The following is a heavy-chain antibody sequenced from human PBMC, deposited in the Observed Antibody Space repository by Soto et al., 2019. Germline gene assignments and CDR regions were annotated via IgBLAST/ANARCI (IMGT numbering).Heavy chain of an antibody. J-gene: IGHJ6*03. Sequence: GGSLSLSCAASGFTFSSYAMSWVRQAPGKGLEWVSAISGSGGSTYYADSVKGRFTISRDNSKNTLYLQMNSLRAEDTAVYYCAKGTDFWSGSGYMDVWGKGTTVTVSS. CDR3: AKGTDFWSGSGYMDV. CDR1: GFTFSSYA. CDR2: ISGSGGST. D-gene: IGHD3-3*01. V-gene: IGHV3-23*01.